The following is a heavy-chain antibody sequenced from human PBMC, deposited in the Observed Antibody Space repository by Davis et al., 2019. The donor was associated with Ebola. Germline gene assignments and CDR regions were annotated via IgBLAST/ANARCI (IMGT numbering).Heavy chain of an antibody. CDR1: GFTFSSYA. CDR3: ARDRVIASIDY. D-gene: IGHD6-13*01. Sequence: GESLKISCAASGFTFSSYAMSWVRQAPGKGLEWVSYISSSSSYTNYADSVKGRFTISRDNAKNSLYLQMNSLRAEDTAVYYCARDRVIASIDYWGQGTLVTVSS. CDR2: ISSSSSYT. V-gene: IGHV3-11*05. J-gene: IGHJ4*02.